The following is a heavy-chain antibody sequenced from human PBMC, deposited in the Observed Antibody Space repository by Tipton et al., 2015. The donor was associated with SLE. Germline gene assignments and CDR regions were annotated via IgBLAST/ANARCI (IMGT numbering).Heavy chain of an antibody. Sequence: SLRLSCVASGFTFSTYAMSWVRQAPGKGLEWVSAITDNSGGTYYADSVRGRFTISRDNSKNTLYLQMNSLRADDTAVYYCVRGEATYAYWGQGTLVTVSS. J-gene: IGHJ4*02. CDR2: ITDNSGGT. D-gene: IGHD2-2*01. CDR1: GFTFSTYA. V-gene: IGHV3-23*01. CDR3: VRGEATYAY.